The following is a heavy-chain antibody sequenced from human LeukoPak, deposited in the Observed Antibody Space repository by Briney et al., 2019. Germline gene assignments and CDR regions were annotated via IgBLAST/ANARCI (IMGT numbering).Heavy chain of an antibody. CDR2: ITPIFGTA. CDR1: GYTFTSYG. D-gene: IGHD3-10*01. CDR3: ASGNYGSGSNPSYYYMDV. J-gene: IGHJ6*03. V-gene: IGHV1-69*06. Sequence: RASVKVSCKASGYTFTSYGISWVRQAPGQGLEWMGGITPIFGTANYAQKFQGRVTITADKSTSTAYMELSSLRSEDTAVYYCASGNYGSGSNPSYYYMDVWGKGTTVTVSS.